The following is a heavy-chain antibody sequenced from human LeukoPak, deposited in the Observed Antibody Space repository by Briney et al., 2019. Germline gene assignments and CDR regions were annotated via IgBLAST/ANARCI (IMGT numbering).Heavy chain of an antibody. V-gene: IGHV3-48*04. CDR3: ARFYDSSGYYEYFQH. CDR1: GFTFSSYS. CDR2: ISMSTSSI. J-gene: IGHJ1*01. D-gene: IGHD3-22*01. Sequence: GGSLRLSCAASGFTFSSYSMSWVRQAPGKGLEWVSYISMSTSSIDYADSVKGRFTISRDNAKNSLYLQMNSLRAEDTAVYYCARFYDSSGYYEYFQHWGQGTLVTVSS.